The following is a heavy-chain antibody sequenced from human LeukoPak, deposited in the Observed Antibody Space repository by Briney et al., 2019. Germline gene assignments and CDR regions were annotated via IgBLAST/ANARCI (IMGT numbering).Heavy chain of an antibody. J-gene: IGHJ4*02. CDR2: FDPEDGET. V-gene: IGHV1-24*01. CDR1: GYTLTELS. CDR3: ARGGIPYDSSGFYFDY. D-gene: IGHD3-22*01. Sequence: GASVKVSCKVSGYTLTELSMHWVRQAPGKGLEWMGGFDPEDGETIYAQKFQGRVTMTEDTSTDTAYMELGSLRSEDTAVYYCARGGIPYDSSGFYFDYWGQGTLVTVSS.